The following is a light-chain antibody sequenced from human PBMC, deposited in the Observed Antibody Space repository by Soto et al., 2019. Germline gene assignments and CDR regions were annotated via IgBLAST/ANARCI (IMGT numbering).Light chain of an antibody. CDR3: STWDDSLNGWV. Sequence: QSALTQPPSASGTPGQRVTISCSGGSSNIGNNAVSWYHQLPGTAPKLVMYSHNQRPSGVPDRFSGSKSGTSASLAISGLQSDDEADYYCSTWDDSLNGWVFGGGTKVTVL. CDR1: SSNIGNNA. CDR2: SHN. J-gene: IGLJ3*02. V-gene: IGLV1-44*01.